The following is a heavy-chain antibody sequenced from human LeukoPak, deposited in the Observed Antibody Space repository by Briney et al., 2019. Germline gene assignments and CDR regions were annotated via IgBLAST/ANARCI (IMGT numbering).Heavy chain of an antibody. CDR1: GYGFTTYW. CDR3: ARRGYSNYVPFDY. J-gene: IGHJ4*02. Sequence: GESLEISFKGSGYGFTTYWIGWVRQMPGKGLEWMGIIYPGDSDTRYSPSFQGQVTISADKSINTAYLQWSSLKASDTVMYYGARRGYSNYVPFDYWGQGTLVTVSS. V-gene: IGHV5-51*01. CDR2: IYPGDSDT. D-gene: IGHD4-11*01.